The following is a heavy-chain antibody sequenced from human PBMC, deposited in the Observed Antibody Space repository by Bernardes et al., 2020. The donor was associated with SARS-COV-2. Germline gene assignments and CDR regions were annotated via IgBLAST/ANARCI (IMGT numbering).Heavy chain of an antibody. V-gene: IGHV4-39*01. CDR2: FYYSGNT. J-gene: IGHJ6*02. D-gene: IGHD3-10*01. CDR1: GGSISGSNYG. Sequence: SETLSLTCTVSGGSISGSNYGWGWIRQPPGKGLEWIGTFYYSGNTYYNPSLKRRITMSVDTSKNQFSLELRSVTAADTAVYYCSRPGFTVIRGPPRRLSYGVDVWGQGTTVTVSS. CDR3: SRPGFTVIRGPPRRLSYGVDV.